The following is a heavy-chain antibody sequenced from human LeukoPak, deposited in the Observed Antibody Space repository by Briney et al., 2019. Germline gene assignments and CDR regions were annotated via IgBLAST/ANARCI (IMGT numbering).Heavy chain of an antibody. CDR3: TRVPDYGGNRPFYYYYYYMDV. V-gene: IGHV4-59*01. J-gene: IGHJ6*03. CDR2: IYYSGST. Sequence: PSETLSLTCTVSGGSISSYYWSWIRQPPGKGLEWIGYIYYSGSTNYNPSLKSRVTISVDTSKNQFSLKLSPVTAADSAECYYTRVPDYGGNRPFYYYYYYMDVWGKGTTVTVSS. CDR1: GGSISSYY. D-gene: IGHD4-23*01.